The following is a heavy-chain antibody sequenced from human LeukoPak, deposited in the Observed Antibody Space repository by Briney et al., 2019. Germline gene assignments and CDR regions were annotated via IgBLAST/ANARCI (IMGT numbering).Heavy chain of an antibody. Sequence: GRSLRLPCAASGFTFSGYGMHWVRQGPGKGLEWVAVISHDGSIKSYADSVRGRFTISRDTSKNKLYLQMNSLRPEDTAIYYCAKVRSGYYYDYWGRGTLVTVSP. V-gene: IGHV3-30*18. D-gene: IGHD3-22*01. J-gene: IGHJ4*02. CDR1: GFTFSGYG. CDR3: AKVRSGYYYDY. CDR2: ISHDGSIK.